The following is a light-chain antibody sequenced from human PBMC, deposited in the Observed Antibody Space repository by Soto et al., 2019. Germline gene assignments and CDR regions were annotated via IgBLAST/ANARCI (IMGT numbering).Light chain of an antibody. Sequence: QSVLTQPPSASGTPGQRVTISCSGSNSNIGSNKVNWYQQLPGTAPKLLIYSSNQRPSGVPDRFSGSKSGTSASLAISGLQSGDEADYYCATWDDSLRGYVFGTGTKLTVL. CDR1: NSNIGSNK. V-gene: IGLV1-44*01. CDR3: ATWDDSLRGYV. CDR2: SSN. J-gene: IGLJ1*01.